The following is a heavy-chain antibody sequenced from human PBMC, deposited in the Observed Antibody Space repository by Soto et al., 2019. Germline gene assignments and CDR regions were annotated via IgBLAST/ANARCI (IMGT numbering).Heavy chain of an antibody. CDR3: ARTHPGIVGGGVY. V-gene: IGHV3-30*03. Sequence: QVQLVESGGGVVQPGRSLRLSCAASGFTFSSYGMHWVRQAPGKGLEWVAVISYDGSNKYYADSVKGRFTISRDNSKNTLYLQMNSLRAEDTAVYYCARTHPGIVGGGVYWGQGTLVTVSS. CDR1: GFTFSSYG. J-gene: IGHJ4*02. CDR2: ISYDGSNK. D-gene: IGHD1-26*01.